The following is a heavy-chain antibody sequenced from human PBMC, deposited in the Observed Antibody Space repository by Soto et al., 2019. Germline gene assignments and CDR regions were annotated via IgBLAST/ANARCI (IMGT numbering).Heavy chain of an antibody. V-gene: IGHV1-24*01. J-gene: IGHJ3*01. CDR1: GYTLAELS. CDR2: FDPEDGET. D-gene: IGHD3-16*01. CDR3: AMGFGRGVYFVWGSYNKTAFDF. Sequence: ASVKVSCKVSGYTLAELSMHWVRQAPGKGLEWMGGFDPEDGETIYAQKFQGRVTMTEDTSTDTAYMKLSSLRSEDTAVYYCAMGFGRGVYFVWGSYNKTAFDFGAQGTRSTVSS.